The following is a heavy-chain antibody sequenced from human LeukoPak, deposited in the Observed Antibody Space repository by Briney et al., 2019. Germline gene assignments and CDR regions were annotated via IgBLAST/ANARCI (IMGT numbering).Heavy chain of an antibody. CDR3: ARDYSIPAQDTAMVPYYYYGMDV. J-gene: IGHJ6*02. CDR2: LYSGGTT. Sequence: GGSLRLSCAASGFSVSNNYMSWVRQAPGKGLEWVSVLYSGGTTYYADSVKGRFTISRDNSKNTLYLQMNSLRAEDTAVYYCARDYSIPAQDTAMVPYYYYGMDVWGQGTTVTVSS. D-gene: IGHD5-18*01. V-gene: IGHV3-66*01. CDR1: GFSVSNNY.